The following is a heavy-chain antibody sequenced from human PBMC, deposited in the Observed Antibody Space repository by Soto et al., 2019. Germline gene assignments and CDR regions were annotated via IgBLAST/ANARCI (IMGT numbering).Heavy chain of an antibody. CDR1: GYTFTSYD. CDR2: MNPNSGNT. CDR3: ARGEARVGSSGWLSRGNWFDP. V-gene: IGHV1-8*01. D-gene: IGHD6-19*01. Sequence: ASVKVSCKASGYTFTSYDINWVRQATGQGLEWMGWMNPNSGNTGYAQKFQGRVTMTRNTSISTAYMELSSLRSEDTAVYYCARGEARVGSSGWLSRGNWFDPWGQGTLVTVSS. J-gene: IGHJ5*02.